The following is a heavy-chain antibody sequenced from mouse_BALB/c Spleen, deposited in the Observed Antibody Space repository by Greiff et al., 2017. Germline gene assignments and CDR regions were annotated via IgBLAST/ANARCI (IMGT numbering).Heavy chain of an antibody. V-gene: IGHV3-5*02. CDR2: IYYSGTI. J-gene: IGHJ1*01. D-gene: IGHD2-2*01. Sequence: EVQLVESGPGLVKPSQTVSLTCTVTGISITTGNYRWSWIRQFPGNKLEWIGYIYYSGTITYNPSLTSRTTITRDTSKNQFFLEMNSLTAEDTATYYCARFYYGYDWYFDVWGAGTTVTVSS. CDR1: GISITTGNYR. CDR3: ARFYYGYDWYFDV.